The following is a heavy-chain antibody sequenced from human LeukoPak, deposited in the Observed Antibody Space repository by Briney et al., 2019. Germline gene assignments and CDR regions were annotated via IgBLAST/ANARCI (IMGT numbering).Heavy chain of an antibody. Sequence: GGSLRLSCAASGFTFSSYAMSWVRQAPGKGLEWVSAISGSGGSTYYADSVKGRFTISRDNSKNTLYLQMNSLRAEDTAVYYCAKAHGPWGYSSGWSPDAFDIWGQGTMVTVSS. CDR3: AKAHGPWGYSSGWSPDAFDI. CDR1: GFTFSSYA. V-gene: IGHV3-23*01. J-gene: IGHJ3*02. D-gene: IGHD6-19*01. CDR2: ISGSGGST.